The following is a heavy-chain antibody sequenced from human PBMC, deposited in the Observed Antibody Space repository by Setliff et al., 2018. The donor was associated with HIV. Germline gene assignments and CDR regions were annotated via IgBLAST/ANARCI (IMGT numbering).Heavy chain of an antibody. J-gene: IGHJ3*02. CDR2: INTSGGST. Sequence: WASVKVSCKASGYTFTSYYMHWVRQAPGQGLEWMGIINTSGGSTTYEQKFQGRVTLTRDTSTSTVYMELNSLRSEDTAVYYCAKVKKAYYHDSSGYGAFDIWGQGTMVT. D-gene: IGHD3-22*01. CDR3: AKVKKAYYHDSSGYGAFDI. V-gene: IGHV1-46*01. CDR1: GYTFTSYY.